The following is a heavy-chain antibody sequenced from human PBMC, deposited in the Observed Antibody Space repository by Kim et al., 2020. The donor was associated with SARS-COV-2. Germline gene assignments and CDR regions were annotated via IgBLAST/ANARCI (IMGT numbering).Heavy chain of an antibody. Sequence: SETLSLTCTVSGGSISNYYWSWIRQPPGKGLEWIWYIYYSGSTDYNPSLKSRVTMSVDTSKNQFSLKLSSVTAADTAVYYCARLAPLRRVAGNDYY. CDR2: IYYSGST. CDR1: GGSISNYY. CDR3: ARLAPLRRVAGNDYY. V-gene: IGHV4-59*08. J-gene: IGHJ6*01. D-gene: IGHD2-15*01.